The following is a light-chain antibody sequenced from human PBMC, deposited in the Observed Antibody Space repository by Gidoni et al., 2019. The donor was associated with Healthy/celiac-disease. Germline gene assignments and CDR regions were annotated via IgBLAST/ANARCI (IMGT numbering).Light chain of an antibody. CDR1: QSVSSN. Sequence: EIVMTQSPATLSVSPGERATLSCRASQSVSSNLAWYQQKPGQAPRLLIYGASTRATGIPARFSGSGSGTDFTLTISSLQSEDFAVYDCQQYNNWPPEYTFGQGTKLEIK. V-gene: IGKV3-15*01. CDR3: QQYNNWPPEYT. CDR2: GAS. J-gene: IGKJ2*01.